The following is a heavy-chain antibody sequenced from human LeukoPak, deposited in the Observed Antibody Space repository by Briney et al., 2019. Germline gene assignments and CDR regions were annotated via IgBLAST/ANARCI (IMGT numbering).Heavy chain of an antibody. CDR1: GFTFSSYG. Sequence: GGSLRLSCAASGFTFSSYGMHWVRQAPGKGLEWVAVISYDGSNKYYADSVKGRFTISRDNSKNTLYLQMNSLRAEDTAVYYCAKDQQQLVLVYWGQGTLVTVSS. D-gene: IGHD6-13*01. V-gene: IGHV3-30*18. CDR3: AKDQQQLVLVY. CDR2: ISYDGSNK. J-gene: IGHJ4*02.